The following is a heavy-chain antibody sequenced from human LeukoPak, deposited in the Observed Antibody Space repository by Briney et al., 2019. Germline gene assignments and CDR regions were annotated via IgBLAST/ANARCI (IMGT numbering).Heavy chain of an antibody. V-gene: IGHV3-64*01. J-gene: IGHJ5*02. CDR3: AKDLADYYGSGGFDP. Sequence: GGSLRLSCAASGFTFSSYAMHWVRQAPGKGLEYVSAISSNGGSTYYANSVKGRFTISRDNSKTPLYLQMGSLRAEDTAVYYCAKDLADYYGSGGFDPWGQGTLVTVSS. CDR1: GFTFSSYA. D-gene: IGHD3-10*01. CDR2: ISSNGGST.